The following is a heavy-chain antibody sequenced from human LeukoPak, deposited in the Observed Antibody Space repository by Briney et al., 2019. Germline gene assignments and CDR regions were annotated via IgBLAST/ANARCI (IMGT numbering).Heavy chain of an antibody. J-gene: IGHJ3*02. Sequence: GGSLRLSCAASGFTFSSYSMDWARQAPGKGLECVSSISSSSSYIYYADSVKGRFTISRDNAKNSLYLQMNSLRAEDTAVYYCARDLAAEGAFDIWGQGTMVTVSS. V-gene: IGHV3-21*01. CDR3: ARDLAAEGAFDI. CDR2: ISSSSSYI. D-gene: IGHD6-13*01. CDR1: GFTFSSYS.